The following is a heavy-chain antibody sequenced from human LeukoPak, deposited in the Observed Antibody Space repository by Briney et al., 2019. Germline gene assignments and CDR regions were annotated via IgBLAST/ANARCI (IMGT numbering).Heavy chain of an antibody. CDR2: IYHSGST. CDR3: ARVGDSYFDY. Sequence: PSETLSLTCAVSGGSISSSNWWSWVRQPPGKGLEWIGEIYHSGSTYYNPSLKSRVTISVDTSKNQFSLKLSSVTAADTAVYYCARVGDSYFDYWGQGTLVTVSS. D-gene: IGHD2-21*02. V-gene: IGHV4-4*02. J-gene: IGHJ4*02. CDR1: GGSISSSNW.